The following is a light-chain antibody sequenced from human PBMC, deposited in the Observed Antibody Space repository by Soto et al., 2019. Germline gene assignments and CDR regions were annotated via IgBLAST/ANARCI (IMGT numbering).Light chain of an antibody. CDR3: QQHNSNPLT. J-gene: IGKJ3*01. CDR1: QAISSH. V-gene: IGKV1-9*01. Sequence: DIQLTQSPSSLSASVGGRVTITCRASQAISSHLAWYQQKPGKAPNLLIYGASTLQSGVPSRFSGSGSGTQFTLTISSLQPEDFATYYCQQHNSNPLTFGPGTTVDIE. CDR2: GAS.